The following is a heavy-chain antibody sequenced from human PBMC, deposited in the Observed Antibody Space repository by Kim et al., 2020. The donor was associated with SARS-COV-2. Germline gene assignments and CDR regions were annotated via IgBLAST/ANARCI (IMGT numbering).Heavy chain of an antibody. V-gene: IGHV1-24*01. CDR2: FDPEDGET. J-gene: IGHJ6*02. CDR3: ATGQTIVVVPAAIRLYYYYYGMDV. CDR1: GYTLTELS. D-gene: IGHD2-2*01. Sequence: ASVKVSCKVSGYTLTELSMHWVRQAPGKGLEWMGGFDPEDGETIYAQKFQGRVTMTEDTSTDTAYMELSSLRSEDTAVYYCATGQTIVVVPAAIRLYYYYYGMDVWGQGTTVTVSS.